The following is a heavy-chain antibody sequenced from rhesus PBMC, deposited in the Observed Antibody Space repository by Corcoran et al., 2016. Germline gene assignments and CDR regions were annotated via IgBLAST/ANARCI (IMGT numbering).Heavy chain of an antibody. CDR3: ARSIAAADFDY. D-gene: IGHD6-25*01. CDR1: GGSISDSYR. CDR2: INGSSTST. Sequence: QVQLQESGPGVVKPSETLSLTCAVSGGSISDSYRWSWIRQPPGKGLEWIGYINGSSTSTNYNPSLKSRVTISKDTSKNQFSLKLSSVTAADTALYYCARSIAAADFDYWGQGVLVTVSS. J-gene: IGHJ4*01. V-gene: IGHV4S10*01.